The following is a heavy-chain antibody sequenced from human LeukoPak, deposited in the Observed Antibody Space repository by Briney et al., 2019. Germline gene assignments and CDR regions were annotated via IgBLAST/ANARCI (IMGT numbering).Heavy chain of an antibody. CDR3: ATSEYYYDSSGSNPDGNWFDP. CDR1: GYTFTTYY. CDR2: INPSGGST. D-gene: IGHD3-22*01. J-gene: IGHJ5*02. V-gene: IGHV1-46*01. Sequence: ASVKVSCKASGYTFTTYYMHWVRQAPGQGLEWMGIINPSGGSTSYAQKFQGRVTMTRDMSTSTVYMELSSLRSEDTAVYYCATSEYYYDSSGSNPDGNWFDPWGQGTLVTVSS.